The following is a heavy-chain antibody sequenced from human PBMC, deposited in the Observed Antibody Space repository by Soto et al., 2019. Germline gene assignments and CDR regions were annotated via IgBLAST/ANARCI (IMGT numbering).Heavy chain of an antibody. J-gene: IGHJ6*03. Sequence: PGKGLEYVSGISSNGVGTYYANSVQGRFTISRDNSKNTVYLQMGSLRPEDMVVYYCARRARPAFYYLHVCGNGTTVSSP. D-gene: IGHD6-6*01. V-gene: IGHV3-64*01. CDR2: ISSNGVGT. CDR3: ARRARPAFYYLHV.